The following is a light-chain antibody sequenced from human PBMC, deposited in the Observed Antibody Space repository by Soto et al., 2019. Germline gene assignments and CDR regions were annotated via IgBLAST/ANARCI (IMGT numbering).Light chain of an antibody. CDR1: SSNIGRNT. J-gene: IGLJ2*01. CDR3: STWDDSLNGHVV. CDR2: ANN. V-gene: IGLV1-44*01. Sequence: QSVLTQPPSVSGTPGQRVTISCSGSSSNIGRNTVNWYQQLPRTAPKLLIYANNQRPSGVPDRFSGSKSGTSASLAFSGLQSEDEADYYCSTWDDSLNGHVVVGGGTKVTVL.